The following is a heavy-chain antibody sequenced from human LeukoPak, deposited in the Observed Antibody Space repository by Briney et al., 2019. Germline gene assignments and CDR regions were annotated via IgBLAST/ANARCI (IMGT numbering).Heavy chain of an antibody. Sequence: SQTLSLTCAISGDSVSSNSAAWNWIRQSPSRGLEWLGRTYYGSKWYKDYAVSVKSRIAINPDTSKNQFSLRLNSVTPEDTAVYFCAGAHGYFDSWGQGTLVTVSS. CDR2: TYYGSKWYK. CDR3: AGAHGYFDS. V-gene: IGHV6-1*01. D-gene: IGHD4/OR15-4a*01. CDR1: GDSVSSNSAA. J-gene: IGHJ4*02.